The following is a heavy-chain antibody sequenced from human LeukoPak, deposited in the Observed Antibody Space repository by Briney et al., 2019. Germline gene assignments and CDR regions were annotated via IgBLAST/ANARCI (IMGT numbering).Heavy chain of an antibody. CDR3: AKDGDSSGWYGPLNLYYFDY. CDR1: GFTFSSYA. J-gene: IGHJ4*02. CDR2: ISGSGGST. Sequence: PGGSLRLSCAASGFTFSSYAMSWVRQAPGKGLEGVSAISGSGGSTYYADSVNGRFTTSRDNSKNTLYLQMNSLRAEDTAVYYCAKDGDSSGWYGPLNLYYFDYWGQGTLVTVSS. D-gene: IGHD6-19*01. V-gene: IGHV3-23*01.